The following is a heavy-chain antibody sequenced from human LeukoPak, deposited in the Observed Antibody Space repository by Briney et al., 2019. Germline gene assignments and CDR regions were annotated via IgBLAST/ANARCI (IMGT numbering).Heavy chain of an antibody. J-gene: IGHJ4*02. CDR3: ATAIGGAKGGNNFDY. V-gene: IGHV1-24*01. Sequence: ASVKVSCKVSGYTLTELSMHWVRQAPGKGLEWMGGFDPEDGETIYAQKFQGRVTMTEDTSTDTAYMELSSLRSEDTAVYYCATAIGGAKGGNNFDYWGQGTLVTVSS. CDR1: GYTLTELS. D-gene: IGHD1-26*01. CDR2: FDPEDGET.